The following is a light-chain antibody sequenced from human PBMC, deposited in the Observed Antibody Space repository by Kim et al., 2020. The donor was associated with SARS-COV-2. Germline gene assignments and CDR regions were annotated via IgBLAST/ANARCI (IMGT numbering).Light chain of an antibody. V-gene: IGKV1-9*01. CDR2: AAS. CDR1: QRISRS. Sequence: AAVGDRVTITCRASQRISRSLAWYQQRSGKAPKLLIYAASTLQGGVPSRFSGSGSGTDFTLTISNLQPEDLGSYYCQQFKSYPLTFGGGTKVDIK. J-gene: IGKJ4*01. CDR3: QQFKSYPLT.